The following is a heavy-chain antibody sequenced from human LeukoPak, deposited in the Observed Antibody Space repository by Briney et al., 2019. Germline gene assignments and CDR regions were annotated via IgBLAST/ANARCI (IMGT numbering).Heavy chain of an antibody. CDR3: AVRYSSGWTEFDY. Sequence: GESLKISCKGSGYSFTSYWIGWVRQMPGKGLEWMGIIQPGDSDTRYSPSFQGQVTISAHKSISTAYLQWSSPKASDTAMYYCAVRYSSGWTEFDYWGQGTLVTVSS. CDR1: GYSFTSYW. CDR2: IQPGDSDT. D-gene: IGHD6-19*01. V-gene: IGHV5-51*01. J-gene: IGHJ4*02.